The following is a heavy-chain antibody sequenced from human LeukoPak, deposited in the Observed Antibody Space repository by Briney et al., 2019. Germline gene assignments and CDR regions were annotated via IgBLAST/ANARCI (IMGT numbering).Heavy chain of an antibody. CDR1: GYTFTNYD. Sequence: GASVKVSCKASGYTFTNYDINWVRQATGQGLEWMGWMNPNSGNTGFAQTFQGRVTMTRNTAISTAYMELSSLRSEDTAVYYCARPMVRGVTLDDGMDVWGQGTTVTVSS. CDR3: ARPMVRGVTLDDGMDV. V-gene: IGHV1-8*01. CDR2: MNPNSGNT. J-gene: IGHJ6*02. D-gene: IGHD3-10*01.